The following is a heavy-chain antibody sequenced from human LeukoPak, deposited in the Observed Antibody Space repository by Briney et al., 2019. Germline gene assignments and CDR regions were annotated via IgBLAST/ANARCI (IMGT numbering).Heavy chain of an antibody. D-gene: IGHD1-26*01. CDR3: ARPPVKYSGSYYGWFDP. CDR2: ISAYNGNT. CDR1: GYTFTSYD. Sequence: ASVKVSCKASGYTFTSYDINWVRQAPGQGLEWMGWISAYNGNTNYAQKLQGRVTMTTDTSTSTAYMELRSLRSDDTAVYYCARPPVKYSGSYYGWFDPWGQGTLVTVSS. J-gene: IGHJ5*02. V-gene: IGHV1-18*01.